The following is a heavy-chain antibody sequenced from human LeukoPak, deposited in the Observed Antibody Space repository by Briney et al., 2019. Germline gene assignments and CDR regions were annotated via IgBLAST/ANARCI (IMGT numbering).Heavy chain of an antibody. D-gene: IGHD2-2*01. CDR1: GYTLTELS. CDR3: ATVPIGVPAAMVVDY. CDR2: FDPEDGET. J-gene: IGHJ4*02. Sequence: ASVKVSCKVSGYTLTELSMHWVRQAPGKGLEWMGGFDPEDGETIYAQKFQGRVTMTEDTSTDTAYMELSSLRSEDTAVYYCATVPIGVPAAMVVDYWGQGTLVTVSS. V-gene: IGHV1-24*01.